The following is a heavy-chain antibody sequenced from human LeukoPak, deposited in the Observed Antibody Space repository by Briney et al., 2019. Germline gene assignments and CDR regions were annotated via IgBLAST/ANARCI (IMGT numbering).Heavy chain of an antibody. CDR2: ISNTGGST. V-gene: IGHV3-23*01. CDR3: AKAHYGDHDDPMDV. Sequence: GGSLRLSCAASGFSFNTYAMSWVRQAPGKGLEWVSAISNTGGSTYYADSVKGRFTISRDNSKNTLYLQMNSLRAEDTAVYYCAKAHYGDHDDPMDVWGQGTTVTVSS. D-gene: IGHD4-17*01. J-gene: IGHJ6*02. CDR1: GFSFNTYA.